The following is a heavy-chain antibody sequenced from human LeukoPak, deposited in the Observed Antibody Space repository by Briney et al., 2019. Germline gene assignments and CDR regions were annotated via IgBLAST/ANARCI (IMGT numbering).Heavy chain of an antibody. J-gene: IGHJ4*02. CDR2: SSAYNGNT. Sequence: ASVKVSCKASGYTFTSYGISWVRQAPGQGLEWMGWSSAYNGNTNYAQKLQGRVTMTTVTSTSTAYMELRSLRSDDTAVYYCARGRKSITIFGVVIIPFDYWGQGTLVTVSS. CDR3: ARGRKSITIFGVVIIPFDY. CDR1: GYTFTSYG. D-gene: IGHD3-3*01. V-gene: IGHV1-18*01.